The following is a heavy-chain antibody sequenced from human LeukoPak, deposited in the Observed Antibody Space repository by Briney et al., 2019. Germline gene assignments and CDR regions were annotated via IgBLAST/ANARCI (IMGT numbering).Heavy chain of an antibody. Sequence: GGSLRLSCAASGFTFSSYEINWVRQTPGKGLDWVSYISRSGSDTYYADSVKGRFTISRDHDKNSLYLQMNSLRADDTAVYFCAREKTRYFEFWGQGTLVTVSS. CDR1: GFTFSSYE. CDR2: ISRSGSDT. CDR3: AREKTRYFEF. J-gene: IGHJ4*02. V-gene: IGHV3-48*03.